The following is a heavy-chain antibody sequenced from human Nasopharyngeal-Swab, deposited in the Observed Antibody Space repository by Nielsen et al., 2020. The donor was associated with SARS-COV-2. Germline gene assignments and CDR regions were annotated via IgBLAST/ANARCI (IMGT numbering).Heavy chain of an antibody. CDR3: ASLGRLGYYDITRRRAFDI. D-gene: IGHD3-22*01. Sequence: WIRQPPGKGLEWIGNIFSGGNTYYNPSLDSRVTISLDTSKNQFSLKLSSVTAADTAVYYCASLGRLGYYDITRRRAFDIWGQGTMVTVSS. CDR2: IFSGGNT. V-gene: IGHV4-39*07. J-gene: IGHJ3*02.